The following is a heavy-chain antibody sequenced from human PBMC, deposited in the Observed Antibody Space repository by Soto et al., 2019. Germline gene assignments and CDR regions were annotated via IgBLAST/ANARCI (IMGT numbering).Heavy chain of an antibody. Sequence: SETLSLTCSIYGGSFSGYYWSWIRQPPGKGLEWIGEINHSGNTNYNPSLKSRVTISVDTSNNQFSLKLNSVTAADTAVCYCARDLWVEPELYYYGMDVWGQGTTVTVSS. V-gene: IGHV4-34*01. CDR3: ARDLWVEPELYYYGMDV. J-gene: IGHJ6*02. CDR1: GGSFSGYY. CDR2: INHSGNT. D-gene: IGHD1-1*01.